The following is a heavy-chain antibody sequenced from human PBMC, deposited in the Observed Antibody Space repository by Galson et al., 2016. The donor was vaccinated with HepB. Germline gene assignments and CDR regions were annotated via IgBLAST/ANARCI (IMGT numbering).Heavy chain of an antibody. CDR3: AKYGGYYDYSSAGGWFDP. D-gene: IGHD1-26*01. CDR2: IYHSEPT. CDR1: GGSVSSDAYS. V-gene: IGHV4-30-2*01. J-gene: IGHJ5*02. Sequence: TLSLTCAVSGGSVSSDAYSWSWIRQPPGKGLEYIGYIYHSEPTFYNPSLQSRVTISVDKPKNQFSLKRSSVPAADTAVYYCAKYGGYYDYSSAGGWFDPWGQGTLVTVSS.